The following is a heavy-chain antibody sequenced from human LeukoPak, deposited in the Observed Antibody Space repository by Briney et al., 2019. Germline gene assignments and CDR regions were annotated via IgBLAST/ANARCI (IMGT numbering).Heavy chain of an antibody. D-gene: IGHD6-13*01. Sequence: SETLSLTCAVYGGSFSGFYWSWIRQPPGKGLEWIGDINHSGGTNYIPSLKSRVTISVDTSKKQFSLKPTSVTAADTAVYYCARHRRIPAAGIRGYNYWGQGILVTVSS. J-gene: IGHJ4*02. CDR2: INHSGGT. V-gene: IGHV4-34*01. CDR3: ARHRRIPAAGIRGYNY. CDR1: GGSFSGFY.